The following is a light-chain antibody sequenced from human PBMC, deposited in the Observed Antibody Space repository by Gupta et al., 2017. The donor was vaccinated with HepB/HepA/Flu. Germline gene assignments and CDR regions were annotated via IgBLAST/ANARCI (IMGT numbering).Light chain of an antibody. V-gene: IGKV2-30*01. CDR3: MQRTQWPLYT. Sequence: DVVLTQSPLSLPVTLGQPASISCRSSQSLVYSDGKHYLNWFQQRPGQYPRRLIYKVSNRDSGVPDRFSGSGSGTDFTLKISMVEAEDVWVYYCMQRTQWPLYTFGPGTKLEIK. J-gene: IGKJ2*01. CDR1: QSLVYSDGKHY. CDR2: KVS.